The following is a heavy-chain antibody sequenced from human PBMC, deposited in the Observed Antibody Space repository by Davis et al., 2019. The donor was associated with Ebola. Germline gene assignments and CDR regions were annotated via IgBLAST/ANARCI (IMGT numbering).Heavy chain of an antibody. J-gene: IGHJ4*02. CDR2: INHSGST. D-gene: IGHD1-26*01. V-gene: IGHV4-34*01. CDR3: ARQRIVGATRIDY. Sequence: GSLRLSCAASGFTFSGYYWSWIRQPPGKGLEWIGEINHSGSTNYNPSLKSRVTISVDTSKNQFSLKLSSVTAADTAVYYCARQRIVGATRIDYWGQGTLVTVSS. CDR1: GFTFSGYY.